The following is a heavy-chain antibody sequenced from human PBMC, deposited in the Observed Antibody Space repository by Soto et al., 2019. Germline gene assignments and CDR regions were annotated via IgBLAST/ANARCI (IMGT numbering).Heavy chain of an antibody. CDR2: ISGSDGST. J-gene: IGHJ6*01. V-gene: IGHV3-23*01. Sequence: EVQLLESGGGLVQPGGSLRLSCAASGFTFNNYAMTWFRQAPGKGLEWVSTISGSDGSTYYADSVKGRFTISRDNSKNALYLQRSSLRAEDTALYYCVKDWTGDTCPCMDVWGQGTKVTVSS. CDR3: VKDWTGDTCPCMDV. CDR1: GFTFNNYA. D-gene: IGHD2-8*02.